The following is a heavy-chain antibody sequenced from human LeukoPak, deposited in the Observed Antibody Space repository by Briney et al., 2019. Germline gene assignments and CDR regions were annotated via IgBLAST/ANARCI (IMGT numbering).Heavy chain of an antibody. CDR2: IHHSGST. D-gene: IGHD3-10*01. V-gene: IGHV4-4*02. Sequence: PSETLSLTCPVSGGSISSSNWWSWVRPPPGKGLEWIGEIHHSGSTNYNPSLKSRVTISVDKSKNQFSLKVTSVTAADTAVYYCARDEGSGSYYTHDAFDIWGQGTMVTVSS. CDR1: GGSISSSNW. J-gene: IGHJ3*02. CDR3: ARDEGSGSYYTHDAFDI.